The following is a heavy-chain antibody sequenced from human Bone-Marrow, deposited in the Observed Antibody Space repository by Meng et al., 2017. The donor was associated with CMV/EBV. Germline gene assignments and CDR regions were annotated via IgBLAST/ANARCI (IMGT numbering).Heavy chain of an antibody. CDR2: IIPIFGTA. CDR1: GGTFSSHA. J-gene: IGHJ6*02. CDR3: ARGCWGGSGSYIYYYYYGMDV. Sequence: SVKVSCKASGGTFSSHAISWVRQAPGQGLEWMGGIIPIFGTANYAQKFQGRVTITMDESTTTAYMELSSLKFGDTAVYYCARGCWGGSGSYIYYYYYGMDVWGQGTTVTVSS. D-gene: IGHD3-10*01. V-gene: IGHV1-69*05.